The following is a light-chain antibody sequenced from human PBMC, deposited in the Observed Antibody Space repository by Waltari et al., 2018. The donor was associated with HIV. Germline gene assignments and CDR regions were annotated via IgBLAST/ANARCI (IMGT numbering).Light chain of an antibody. Sequence: SSDLTQAPSVSVSPGQTASISCSGHELAIQYVHWYQEQAGQAPVLVNSRDSERPIGIPERIYGARAGKLAALTITGVRADEEEDYYCQAAAPSGNSVAFGGGTKMTVL. V-gene: IGLV3-25*02. CDR1: ELAIQY. CDR3: QAAAPSGNSVA. J-gene: IGLJ2*01. CDR2: RDS.